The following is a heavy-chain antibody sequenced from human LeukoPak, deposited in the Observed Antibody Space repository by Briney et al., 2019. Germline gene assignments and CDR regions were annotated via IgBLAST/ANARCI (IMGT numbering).Heavy chain of an antibody. CDR3: ARDRLDDILTGYYAPFDP. CDR1: GGTFSSYA. V-gene: IGHV1-69*01. Sequence: ASVKVSCKASGGTFSSYAISWVRQAPGQGLEWMGGIIPIFGTANYAQKFQGRVTITADESTSTAYMELSSLRSEDTAVYYCARDRLDDILTGYYAPFDPWGQGTLVTVSS. J-gene: IGHJ5*02. CDR2: IIPIFGTA. D-gene: IGHD3-9*01.